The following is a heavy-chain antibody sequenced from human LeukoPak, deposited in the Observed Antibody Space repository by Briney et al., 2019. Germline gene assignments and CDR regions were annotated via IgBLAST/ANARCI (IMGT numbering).Heavy chain of an antibody. V-gene: IGHV4-59*01. CDR2: IYYIVST. CDR3: ARDYAFDI. J-gene: IGHJ3*02. CDR1: GDSISSYY. Sequence: SETLSLTCTVSGDSISSYYWSWIRQPPGKGLEWIGYIYYIVSTNYNPSLKSRVTISVDTPKNQFSLKLSSVTAADTAVYYCARDYAFDIWGQGTMVTVSS.